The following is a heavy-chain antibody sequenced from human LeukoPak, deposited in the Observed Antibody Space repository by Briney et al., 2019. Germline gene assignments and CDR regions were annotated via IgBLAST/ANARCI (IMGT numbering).Heavy chain of an antibody. V-gene: IGHV3-30*04. D-gene: IGHD2-2*02. CDR3: AKGRFGVPAAIVNWFDP. CDR2: ISYDGSNK. CDR1: GFTFSSYA. J-gene: IGHJ5*02. Sequence: PGGSLRLSCAASGFTFSSYAMHWVRQAPGKGLEWVAVISYDGSNKYYADSVKGRFTISRGNSKNTLYLQMNSLRAEDTAVYYCAKGRFGVPAAIVNWFDPWGQGTLVTVSS.